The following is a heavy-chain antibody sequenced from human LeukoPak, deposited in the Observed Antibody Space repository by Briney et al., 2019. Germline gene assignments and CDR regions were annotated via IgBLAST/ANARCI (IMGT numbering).Heavy chain of an antibody. CDR3: ARDGSVVPPVMIPHYDSYMDV. J-gene: IGHJ6*03. CDR2: ISTSNSYI. Sequence: GGSLRLSCAASGFTFSSYNMSWVRQAPGKGREWVSSISTSNSYIYYADSVKGRFTISRDNAKNSLYLQINILRAEDTAVYFCARDGSVVPPVMIPHYDSYMDVWGKGTTVTVSS. CDR1: GFTFSSYN. D-gene: IGHD2-2*01. V-gene: IGHV3-21*01.